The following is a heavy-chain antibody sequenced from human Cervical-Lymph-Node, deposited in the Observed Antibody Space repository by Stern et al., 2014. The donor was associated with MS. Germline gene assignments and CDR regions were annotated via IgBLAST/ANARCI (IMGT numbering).Heavy chain of an antibody. Sequence: DQLVESGGGVVKPGRSLRLSCAASGFTFSSYGMPWVRQAPGKGLEWVAVIWYDGSNKYYADSVKGRFTISRDNSKNTLYLQMNSLRAEDTAVYYWARVSSGWYAGDYWGQGTLVTVSS. CDR1: GFTFSSYG. CDR3: ARVSSGWYAGDY. J-gene: IGHJ4*02. V-gene: IGHV3-33*01. CDR2: IWYDGSNK. D-gene: IGHD6-19*01.